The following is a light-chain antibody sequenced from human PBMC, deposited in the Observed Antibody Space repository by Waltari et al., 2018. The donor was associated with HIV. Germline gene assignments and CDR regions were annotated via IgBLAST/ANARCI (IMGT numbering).Light chain of an antibody. J-gene: IGKJ1*01. CDR3: QQYYTTPRT. CDR1: PSVLYSSNNKTY. V-gene: IGKV4-1*01. CDR2: WAS. Sequence: DIVMTQSPDSLAVSLGERATINCRFSPSVLYSSNNKTYLAWFQQKPGQPPKLLIYWASTRESGVPDRFSGSGSGTDFTLSISGLQAEDVAVYYCQQYYTTPRTFGQGTKVEIK.